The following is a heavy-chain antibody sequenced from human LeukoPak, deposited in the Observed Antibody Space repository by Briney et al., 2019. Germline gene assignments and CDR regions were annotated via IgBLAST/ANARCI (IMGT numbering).Heavy chain of an antibody. Sequence: GGSLRLSCAASGLTVSNNYMTWVRQAPGKGLEWVSVLYGGGSTYYTDSVKGRFTISRDNSKNTLYLQMNSLRAEDTAVYYCTTGGVIAAPFGGYYYMDVWGKGTTVTVSS. D-gene: IGHD6-6*01. V-gene: IGHV3-53*01. CDR3: TTGGVIAAPFGGYYYMDV. J-gene: IGHJ6*03. CDR1: GLTVSNNY. CDR2: LYGGGST.